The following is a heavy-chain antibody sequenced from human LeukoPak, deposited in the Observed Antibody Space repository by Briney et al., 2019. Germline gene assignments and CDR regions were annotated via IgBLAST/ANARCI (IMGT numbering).Heavy chain of an antibody. CDR1: GFTFSSYA. D-gene: IGHD4-17*01. Sequence: TGRSLRLSCAASGFTFSSYAMHWVRQAPGKGLEWVAVISYDGSNKYYADSVKGRFTISRDNSKNTLYLQMNSLRAEDTAVYYCARGGGLTTVTTGGLDYWGQGTLVTVSS. J-gene: IGHJ4*02. CDR2: ISYDGSNK. V-gene: IGHV3-30*04. CDR3: ARGGGLTTVTTGGLDY.